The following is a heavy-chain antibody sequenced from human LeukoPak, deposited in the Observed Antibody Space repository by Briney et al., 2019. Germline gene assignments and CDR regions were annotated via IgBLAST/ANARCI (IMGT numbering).Heavy chain of an antibody. Sequence: ASVKVSCKASGYTFTSYDINWVRQATGQGLEWMGWLNPNSGNTGYAQKFQGRVTMTRNTSISTAYMELSSLRSEDTAVYYCARGKRWLQLIFDYWGQGTLVTVSS. V-gene: IGHV1-8*01. CDR3: ARGKRWLQLIFDY. CDR2: LNPNSGNT. CDR1: GYTFTSYD. D-gene: IGHD5-24*01. J-gene: IGHJ4*02.